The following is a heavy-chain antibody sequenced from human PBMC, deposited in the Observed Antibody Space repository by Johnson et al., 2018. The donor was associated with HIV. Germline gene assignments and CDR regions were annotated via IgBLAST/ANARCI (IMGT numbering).Heavy chain of an antibody. CDR1: GFMFRSYV. CDR3: ARFYSSGWSDAFDI. CDR2: IRYDGSNK. Sequence: QVQLVESGGGVVQPGGSLRLSCAASGFMFRSYVMHWVRQAPGKGLEWVAFIRYDGSNKFYADSVKGRFTISRDTSKSSLYLQMNSLRAEDTAGYYCARFYSSGWSDAFDIWGQGTMGTVSS. J-gene: IGHJ3*02. V-gene: IGHV3-30*02. D-gene: IGHD6-19*01.